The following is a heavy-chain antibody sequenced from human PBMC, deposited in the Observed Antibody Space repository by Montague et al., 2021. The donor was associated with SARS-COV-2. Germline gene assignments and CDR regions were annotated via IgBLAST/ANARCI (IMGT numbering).Heavy chain of an antibody. CDR1: GFTFSSYG. J-gene: IGHJ6*02. CDR2: IWYDVSNK. D-gene: IGHD2-15*01. CDR3: ARDFSVVAADYSMDV. Sequence: SLRLSCAASGFTFSSYGMHWVRQAPGKGLEWVAVIWYDVSNKHYADSVXGRFTISRDNSKNTLYLQMNSLRAEDTAVYYCARDFSVVAADYSMDVWGQGTTVTVSS. V-gene: IGHV3-33*01.